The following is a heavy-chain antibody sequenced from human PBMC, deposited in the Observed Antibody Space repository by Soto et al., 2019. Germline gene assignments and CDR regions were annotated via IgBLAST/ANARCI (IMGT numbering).Heavy chain of an antibody. D-gene: IGHD5-12*01. J-gene: IGHJ4*02. CDR1: GGSISSSSYY. CDR3: ARPYGGSPVGYFDY. V-gene: IGHV4-39*01. Sequence: SETLSLTRTVSGGSISSSSYYWGWIRQPPGKGLEWIGSIYYSGSTYYNPSLKSRVTISVDTSKNQFSLKLSSVTAADTAVYYCARPYGGSPVGYFDYWGQGTLVTVSS. CDR2: IYYSGST.